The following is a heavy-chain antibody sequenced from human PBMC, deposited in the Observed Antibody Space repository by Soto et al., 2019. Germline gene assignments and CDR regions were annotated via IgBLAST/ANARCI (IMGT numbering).Heavy chain of an antibody. D-gene: IGHD2-2*01. V-gene: IGHV4-59*01. CDR2: IYYSGST. Sequence: SETLSLTCTVSGGSISSYYWSWIRQPPGKGLEWIGYIYYSGSTNYNPSLKSRVTISVDTSKNQFSLKLSSVTAADTAVYYCARDLGYCSSTSCYPWFDPWGQGTLVTVSS. CDR3: ARDLGYCSSTSCYPWFDP. J-gene: IGHJ5*02. CDR1: GGSISSYY.